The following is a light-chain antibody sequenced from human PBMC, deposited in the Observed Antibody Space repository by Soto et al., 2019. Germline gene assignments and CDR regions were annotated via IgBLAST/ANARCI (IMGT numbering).Light chain of an antibody. Sequence: DIQMTQSPSTLSASVGERVTITCRASQSISSWLAWYQQKPGKAPKLLSYKASSLESGVPSRFSGSGSGTEFTLTISSLQPDDFATYYCQQYNSYWTFGQGTKVEIK. CDR1: QSISSW. CDR3: QQYNSYWT. J-gene: IGKJ1*01. V-gene: IGKV1-5*03. CDR2: KAS.